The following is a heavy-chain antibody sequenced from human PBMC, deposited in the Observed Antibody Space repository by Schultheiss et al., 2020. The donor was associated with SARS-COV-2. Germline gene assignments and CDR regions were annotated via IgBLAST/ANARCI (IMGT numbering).Heavy chain of an antibody. Sequence: GESLKISCTASGFTFTNYDMTWVRQAPGKGLEWVSSIGTSGSRTYYADSVKGRFTVSRDNSKNTLYLQMNSLRAEDSAVYYCARNAARLITRAQFDYWGQGTLVTVSS. V-gene: IGHV3-23*05. CDR2: IGTSGSRT. D-gene: IGHD6-6*01. J-gene: IGHJ4*02. CDR3: ARNAARLITRAQFDY. CDR1: GFTFTNYD.